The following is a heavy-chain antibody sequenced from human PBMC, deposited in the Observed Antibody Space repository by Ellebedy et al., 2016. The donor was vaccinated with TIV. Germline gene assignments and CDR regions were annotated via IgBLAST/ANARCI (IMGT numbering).Heavy chain of an antibody. Sequence: MPSETLSLTCSVSRGSISSYYWSWIRQPPGKGLEWIGDIFHSGSNNYNPSLKIRVTISVDTSKNQFSLKLSSVTAADTAVYYCARVRGWELQLYYFDYWGQGTLVTVSS. CDR1: RGSISSYY. CDR2: IFHSGSN. V-gene: IGHV4-59*01. J-gene: IGHJ4*02. D-gene: IGHD1-26*01. CDR3: ARVRGWELQLYYFDY.